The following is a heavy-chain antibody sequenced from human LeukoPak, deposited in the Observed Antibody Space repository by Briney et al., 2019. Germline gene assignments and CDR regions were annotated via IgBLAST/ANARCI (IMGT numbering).Heavy chain of an antibody. CDR1: GSTFTGYY. V-gene: IGHV1-2*02. J-gene: IGHJ3*02. CDR3: ARGSNYYDSRGDAFDI. CDR2: INPNSGGT. D-gene: IGHD3-22*01. Sequence: GASVKVSCKASGSTFTGYYMHWVRQAPGQGLEWMGWINPNSGGTNYAQKFQGRVTMTRDTSISTAYMELSRLRSDDTAVYYCARGSNYYDSRGDAFDIWGQGTMVTVSS.